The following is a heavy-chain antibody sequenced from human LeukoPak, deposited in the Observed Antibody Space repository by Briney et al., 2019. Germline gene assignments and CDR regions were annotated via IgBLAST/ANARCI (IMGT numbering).Heavy chain of an antibody. CDR3: ARVDRKYDSSGYLDY. V-gene: IGHV4-59*01. CDR1: GDYIRSYY. J-gene: IGHJ4*02. D-gene: IGHD3-22*01. Sequence: ETLSLTCTVSGDYIRSYYWSWIRQPPGKGLEWVGYIYYTGTTNYNPSLKSRVTISLDTSKNQFSLKLSSVTAADTAVYYCARVDRKYDSSGYLDYWGQGTLVTVSS. CDR2: IYYTGTT.